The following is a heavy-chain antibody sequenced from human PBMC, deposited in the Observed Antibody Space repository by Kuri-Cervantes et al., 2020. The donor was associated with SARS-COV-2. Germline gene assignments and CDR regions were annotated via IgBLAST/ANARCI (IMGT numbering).Heavy chain of an antibody. CDR1: GYTFTSYY. CDR2: INPSGGST. CDR3: ARGCSSTSCYSGHCSGGSCYSGY. D-gene: IGHD2-15*01. V-gene: IGHV1-46*01. J-gene: IGHJ4*02. Sequence: ASVKVSCKASGYTFTSYYMHWVRQAPGQGLEWMGIINPSGGSTSYAQKFQGRVTMTRDTSISTAYMELSRLRSDDTAVYYCARGCSSTSCYSGHCSGGSCYSGYWGQGTLVTVSS.